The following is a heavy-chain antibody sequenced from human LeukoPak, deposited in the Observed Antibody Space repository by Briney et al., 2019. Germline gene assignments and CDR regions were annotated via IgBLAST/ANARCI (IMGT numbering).Heavy chain of an antibody. CDR2: MNPNSGNT. D-gene: IGHD6-13*01. Sequence: ASVKVSCKASGYTFTNYDFNWVRQATGQGLEWMGWMNPNSGNTGYAQKFQGRLTLTRDTSISTAFMELSSLTSEDTAVYYCASLSSWPLAFDYWGQGTLVTVSS. CDR3: ASLSSWPLAFDY. CDR1: GYTFTNYD. J-gene: IGHJ4*02. V-gene: IGHV1-8*01.